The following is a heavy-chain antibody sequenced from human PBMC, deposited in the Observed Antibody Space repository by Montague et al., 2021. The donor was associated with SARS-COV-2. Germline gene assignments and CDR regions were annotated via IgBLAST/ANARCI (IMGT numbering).Heavy chain of an antibody. V-gene: IGHV4-34*01. CDR2: INHSGST. CDR1: GGSFSGYY. Sequence: SETLSPTCAVYGGSFSGYYWSWIRQPPGKGLEWIGEINHSGSTNYNPSLKSRVTISVDTSKNQFSLKLSSVTAADTAVYYCARGSGVYYYYYYGMDVWGQGTTVTVSS. D-gene: IGHD3-10*01. J-gene: IGHJ6*02. CDR3: ARGSGVYYYYYYGMDV.